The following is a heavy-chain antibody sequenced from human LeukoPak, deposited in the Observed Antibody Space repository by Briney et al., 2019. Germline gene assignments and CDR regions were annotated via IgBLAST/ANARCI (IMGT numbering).Heavy chain of an antibody. Sequence: SETLSLTCAVYGGSFSGYYWSWIRQPPGKGLEWIGEINHSGRTNYNPSLKSRVTISVDTSKNQFSLKLSSVTAADTAVYYCARGRLQLWSGNYYYGMDVWGKGTTVTVSS. CDR3: ARGRLQLWSGNYYYGMDV. V-gene: IGHV4-34*01. CDR1: GGSFSGYY. D-gene: IGHD5-18*01. CDR2: INHSGRT. J-gene: IGHJ6*04.